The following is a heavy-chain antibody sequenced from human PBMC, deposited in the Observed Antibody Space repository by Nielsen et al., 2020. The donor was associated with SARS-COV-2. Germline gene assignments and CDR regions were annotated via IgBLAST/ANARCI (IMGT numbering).Heavy chain of an antibody. Sequence: GESLKISCAASGFTFSDYYMSWIRQAPGKGLEWVSYISSSSSYTNYADSVKGRFTISRDNAKNTLYLQMNSLRAEDTAVYYCARDRGYFDPYGMDVWGQGTTVTVSS. J-gene: IGHJ6*02. V-gene: IGHV3-11*06. CDR2: ISSSSSYT. CDR1: GFTFSDYY. CDR3: ARDRGYFDPYGMDV. D-gene: IGHD3-9*01.